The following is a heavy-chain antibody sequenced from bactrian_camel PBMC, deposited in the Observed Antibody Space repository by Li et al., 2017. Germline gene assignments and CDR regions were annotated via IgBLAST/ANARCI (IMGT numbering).Heavy chain of an antibody. CDR3: AASESSYSRTCASQNVYNY. V-gene: IGHV3S6*01. J-gene: IGHJ4*01. CDR2: ISTDNGEK. D-gene: IGHD3*01. Sequence: HVQLVESGGGSVQAGGSLRLSCAASGITYSSYCMGWFRQAPGKEREGVAGISTDNGEKYYADSAKGRFTIVSRLHAKNTVDLQMNNLAPEDTGMYYCAASESSYSRTCASQNVYNYWGQGTQVTVS. CDR1: GITYSSYC.